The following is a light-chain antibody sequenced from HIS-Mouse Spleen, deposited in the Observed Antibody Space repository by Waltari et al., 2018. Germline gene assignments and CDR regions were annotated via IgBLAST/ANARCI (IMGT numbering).Light chain of an antibody. Sequence: SYELTQPPSVSVSPGQTARITCSGDALPKQYAYWYQQKSGQAPVLVIYEDSKRPSGIPGRVSGSSSGTMATLTISEAQVEDEADYYCYSTDSSGNWVFGGGTKLTVL. CDR1: ALPKQY. CDR2: EDS. V-gene: IGLV3-10*01. J-gene: IGLJ3*02. CDR3: YSTDSSGNWV.